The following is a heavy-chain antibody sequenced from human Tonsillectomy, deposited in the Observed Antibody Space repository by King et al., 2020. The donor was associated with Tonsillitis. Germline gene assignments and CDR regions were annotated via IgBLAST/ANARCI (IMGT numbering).Heavy chain of an antibody. V-gene: IGHV3-23*04. CDR1: GFIFSSNA. Sequence: VQLVESGGDLVQPGGSLRLSCAVSGFIFSSNAMSWVRQFPGKGLEWVSTISGNGDFTYYADSVEGRFTISRDNSMNTLYLQMNSLRADDTAIYYCAKTYGNWGQGTLVTVSS. CDR2: ISGNGDFT. J-gene: IGHJ4*02. CDR3: AKTYGN. D-gene: IGHD4-17*01.